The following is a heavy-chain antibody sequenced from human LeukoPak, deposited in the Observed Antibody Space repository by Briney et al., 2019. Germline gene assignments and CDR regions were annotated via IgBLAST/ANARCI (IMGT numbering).Heavy chain of an antibody. J-gene: IGHJ4*02. CDR1: GFTFTNHW. CDR3: AKTTTGYSSGRFPGWPVDY. D-gene: IGHD6-19*01. Sequence: GGSLRLSCAASGFTFTNHWMHWVRQAPGKGLVWVSRIRPDGRETNHAGSVKGRFTISRDNAKNTLYLQMNSLRAEDTAVYYCAKTTTGYSSGRFPGWPVDYWGQGTLVTVSS. V-gene: IGHV3-74*01. CDR2: IRPDGRET.